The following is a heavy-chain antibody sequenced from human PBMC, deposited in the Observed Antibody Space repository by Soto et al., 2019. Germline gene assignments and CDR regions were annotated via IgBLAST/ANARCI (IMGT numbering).Heavy chain of an antibody. CDR2: IYHSGST. J-gene: IGHJ4*02. CDR3: ARIRXEEASTWIQLWSPYFDY. CDR1: GGSISGSNW. D-gene: IGHD5-18*01. V-gene: IGHV4-4*02. Sequence: SATLSLTCAVSGGSISGSNWWSWVRQPPGKGLEWIGEIYHSGSTNYNPSLKSRVTISVDKSKNQFSLKLSSVTAADTAVYYCARIRXEEASTWIQLWSPYFDYWGQGTLVTVSS.